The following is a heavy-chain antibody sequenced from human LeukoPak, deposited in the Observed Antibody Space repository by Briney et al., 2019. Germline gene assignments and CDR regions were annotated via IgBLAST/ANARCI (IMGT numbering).Heavy chain of an antibody. V-gene: IGHV3-23*01. Sequence: PGGSLRLSCAASGFTFSSYAMSWVRQAPEKGLEWVSAISGSGGSTYYADSVKGRFTISRDNSKNTLYLQMNSLRAEDTAVYYCAKGEGSGWGFDPWGQGTLVTVSS. CDR2: ISGSGGST. CDR3: AKGEGSGWGFDP. J-gene: IGHJ5*02. D-gene: IGHD6-19*01. CDR1: GFTFSSYA.